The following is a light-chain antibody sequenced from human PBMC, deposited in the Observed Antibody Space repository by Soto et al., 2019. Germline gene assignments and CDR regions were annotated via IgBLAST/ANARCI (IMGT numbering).Light chain of an antibody. CDR3: QQCNSYSPST. CDR1: QGISTY. CDR2: AAS. J-gene: IGKJ5*01. Sequence: DIRLPRTQSSLSASAGDRVTIPYRASQGISTYLNWYQQKPGKAPKLLIYAASSLQSGVPSRFSGSGSETEFTLTISSLQPDDFATYYCQQCNSYSPSTFAQRTRLEIK. V-gene: IGKV1-39*01.